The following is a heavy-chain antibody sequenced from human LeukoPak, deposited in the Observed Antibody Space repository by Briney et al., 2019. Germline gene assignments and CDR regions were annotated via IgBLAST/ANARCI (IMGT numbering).Heavy chain of an antibody. V-gene: IGHV7-4-1*02. Sequence: WASVKVSCKASGYTFTSYAMNWVRQAPGQGLEWMGRINTNTGNPTYAQGFTGRFVFSLDTSVSTAYLQISSLKAEDTAVYYCARGPLASYYDFWSGYYPYNWFDPWGQGTLVTVSS. D-gene: IGHD3-3*01. J-gene: IGHJ5*02. CDR3: ARGPLASYYDFWSGYYPYNWFDP. CDR2: INTNTGNP. CDR1: GYTFTSYA.